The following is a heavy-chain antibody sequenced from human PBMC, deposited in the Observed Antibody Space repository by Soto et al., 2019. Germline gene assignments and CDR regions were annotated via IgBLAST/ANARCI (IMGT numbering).Heavy chain of an antibody. CDR2: IYYSGST. V-gene: IGHV4-31*03. J-gene: IGHJ4*02. CDR3: ARDHAYGDYEGGFDY. D-gene: IGHD4-17*01. CDR1: GGSISSGGYY. Sequence: PSETLSLTCTVSGGSISSGGYYWSWIRQHPGKGLEWIGYIYYSGSTYYNPSLKSRVTISVDTSKNQFSLKLSSVTAADTAVYYCARDHAYGDYEGGFDYWGQGTLVTVS.